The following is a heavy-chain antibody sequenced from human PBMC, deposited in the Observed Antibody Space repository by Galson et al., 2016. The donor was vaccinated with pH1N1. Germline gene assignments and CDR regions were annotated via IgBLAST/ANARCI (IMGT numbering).Heavy chain of an antibody. CDR1: GFTFSSYG. Sequence: SLRLSCAASGFTFSSYGMHWVRQAPGKGLEWVAVIWYDGSKKFHGDSVKGRFTSSRDNSKNMLYLEMDSLRAEDTAVYYCARNIEKYYDSHGYYGNYYYLGMDLWGQGTTVTVSS. CDR2: IWYDGSKK. J-gene: IGHJ6*02. V-gene: IGHV3-33*01. D-gene: IGHD3-22*01. CDR3: ARNIEKYYDSHGYYGNYYYLGMDL.